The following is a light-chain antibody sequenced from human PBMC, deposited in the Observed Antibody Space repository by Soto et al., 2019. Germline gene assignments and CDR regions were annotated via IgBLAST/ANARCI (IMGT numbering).Light chain of an antibody. V-gene: IGLV3-9*01. CDR2: WNS. CDR3: QVWDSSTGV. J-gene: IGLJ2*01. CDR1: NIGSKN. Sequence: SYELTQPLSLSVALGQTARVTCGGNNIGSKNVHWYQQKPGQAPVVVIYWNSNRPSGIPERFSGSNSGNTATLTISRAQAGDEADYYCQVWDSSTGVFDGGTKLTVL.